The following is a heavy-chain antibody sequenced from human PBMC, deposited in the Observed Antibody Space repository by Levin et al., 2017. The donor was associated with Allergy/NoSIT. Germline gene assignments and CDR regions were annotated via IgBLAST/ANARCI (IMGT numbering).Heavy chain of an antibody. J-gene: IGHJ3*02. V-gene: IGHV3-72*01. CDR2: IRKKPNSYST. Sequence: GGSLRLSCAASGFTFSDHFMEWVRQAPGQGLEWVGRIRKKPNSYSTTYAASVKGRFIISRDDSKNSVYLQMNSLKTEDTAVYYCARVLDYYDSSGYSFDAFDIWGQGTMVTVSS. CDR3: ARVLDYYDSSGYSFDAFDI. D-gene: IGHD3-22*01. CDR1: GFTFSDHF.